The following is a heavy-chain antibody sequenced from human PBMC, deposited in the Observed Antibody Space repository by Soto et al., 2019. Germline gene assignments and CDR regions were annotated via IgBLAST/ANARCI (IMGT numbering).Heavy chain of an antibody. CDR1: GFSVSSNGAR. D-gene: IGHD5-18*01. CDR3: VHGTLGSYGHVYFDY. CDR2: IYWDDDK. Sequence: SGPTLVNPTQTLTLTCSLSGFSVSSNGARVGWIRQPPGKALEWHALIYWDDDKKYNPSLKSRLTITKDTSENQVVLTLTDVDPADTATYYCVHGTLGSYGHVYFDYWGQGTLVTVSS. V-gene: IGHV2-5*02. J-gene: IGHJ4*02.